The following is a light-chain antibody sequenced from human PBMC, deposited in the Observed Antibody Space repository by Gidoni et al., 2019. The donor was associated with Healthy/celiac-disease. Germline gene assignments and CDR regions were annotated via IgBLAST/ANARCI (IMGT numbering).Light chain of an antibody. CDR1: QSISSY. V-gene: IGKV1-39*01. CDR2: AAS. Sequence: DIQMTQSPSSLSASVGDRVTITCRASQSISSYLNWYQQKPGKAPKLLIYAASSLQSGVPSRVSGSGSGTDFTLTISSLQPEDFATYYCQQSYSTRYTFGQXTKLEIK. J-gene: IGKJ2*01. CDR3: QQSYSTRYT.